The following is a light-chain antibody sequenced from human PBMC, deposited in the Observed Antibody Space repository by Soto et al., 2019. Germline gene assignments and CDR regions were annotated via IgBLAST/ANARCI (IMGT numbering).Light chain of an antibody. CDR2: RNN. J-gene: IGLJ1*01. CDR1: SSNIGSNY. V-gene: IGLV1-47*01. CDR3: AAWDDRLSAYV. Sequence: QSVLTQPPSASGTPGQRVTISCSGSSSNIGSNYVYWYQQLPGTAPKVLIYRNNQRPSGVPDRFAGSKSGTSASLAISGLRSEDEAEYYCAAWDDRLSAYVFASGTKV.